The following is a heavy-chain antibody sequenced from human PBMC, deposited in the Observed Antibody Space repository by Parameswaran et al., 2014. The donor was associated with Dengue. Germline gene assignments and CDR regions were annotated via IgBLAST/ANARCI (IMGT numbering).Heavy chain of an antibody. J-gene: IGHJ3*02. Sequence: WIRQPPGKGLEWIGYIYHSGSTYYNPSLKSRVTISVDRSKNQFSLKLSSVTAADTAVYYCARGEFCDIWGQGTMVT. CDR2: IYHSGST. V-gene: IGHV4-30-2*01. D-gene: IGHD3-9*01. CDR3: ARGEFCDI.